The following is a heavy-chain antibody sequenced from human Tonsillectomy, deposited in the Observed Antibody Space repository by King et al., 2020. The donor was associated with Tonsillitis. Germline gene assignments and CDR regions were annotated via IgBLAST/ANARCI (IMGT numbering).Heavy chain of an antibody. CDR3: AREYTPVSWSDP. V-gene: IGHV4-59*12. J-gene: IGHJ5*02. CDR1: GVSINSYY. CDR2: SYYTGNT. D-gene: IGHD2-2*02. Sequence: VQLQESGPGLVKPSETLSLTCIVSGVSINSYYWSWIRQPPGKGLEWIGNSYYTGNTNYNTSLKSRVTISVDTSKSQFSLKLTSVTAADTAVYYWAREYTPVSWSDPWGQGTLVTVSS.